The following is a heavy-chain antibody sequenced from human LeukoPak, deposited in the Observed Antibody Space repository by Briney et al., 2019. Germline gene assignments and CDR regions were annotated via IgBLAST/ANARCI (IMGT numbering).Heavy chain of an antibody. CDR2: INHSGST. CDR1: GGSFSGYY. D-gene: IGHD6-13*01. V-gene: IGHV4-34*01. Sequence: SETLSLTCAVYGGSFSGYYWSWIRQPPGKGLEWIGEINHSGSTNYNPSLKSRVTISVDTSKNQFSLKLSSVTAADTAVYYCARGVDSSWFNYYYYYMDVWGKGTTVTVSS. J-gene: IGHJ6*03. CDR3: ARGVDSSWFNYYYYYMDV.